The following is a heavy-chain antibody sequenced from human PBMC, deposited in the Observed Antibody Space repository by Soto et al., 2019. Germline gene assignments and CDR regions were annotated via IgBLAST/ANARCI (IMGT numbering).Heavy chain of an antibody. CDR1: GYTFTSNH. CDR3: ARAKQIGQYYFDS. CDR2: INPSDGST. Sequence: ASVKVSCKAAGYTFTSNHMHWVRQAPGQGLEWMGIINPSDGSTIYVEKFRGRVTMTRDTSTSTLYMELSSLRSEDTAVYYCARAKQIGQYYFDSWGQGTLVTVSS. D-gene: IGHD6-6*01. V-gene: IGHV1-46*01. J-gene: IGHJ4*01.